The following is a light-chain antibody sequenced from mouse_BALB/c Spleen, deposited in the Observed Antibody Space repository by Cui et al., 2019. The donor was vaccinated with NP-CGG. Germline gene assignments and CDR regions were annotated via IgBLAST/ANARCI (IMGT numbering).Light chain of an antibody. Sequence: QAVFTQASALTTSPGETVTLTCRSNTGAVTTNNYANWVQEKPDHLFTGLIGGTNNRAPGVPARFSGSLIGDKAALTITGAQTEDEAIYFCALWYSNHWVFGGGSKLAVL. CDR3: ALWYSNHWV. CDR2: GTN. V-gene: IGLV1*01. J-gene: IGLJ1*01. CDR1: TGAVTTNNY.